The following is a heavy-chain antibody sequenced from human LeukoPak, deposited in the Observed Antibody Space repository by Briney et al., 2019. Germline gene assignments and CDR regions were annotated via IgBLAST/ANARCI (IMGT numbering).Heavy chain of an antibody. CDR3: ARDWDSSSWAPLNWFDP. Sequence: ASVKVSCKASGYSFTSYGISWVRQAPGQGLEWMGWISAYNGNTNYEQKPQGRVTMTTETSTNTAYMELRSLRSDDTAVYYCARDWDSSSWAPLNWFDPWGQGTLVTVSS. CDR1: GYSFTSYG. D-gene: IGHD6-13*01. CDR2: ISAYNGNT. V-gene: IGHV1-18*01. J-gene: IGHJ5*02.